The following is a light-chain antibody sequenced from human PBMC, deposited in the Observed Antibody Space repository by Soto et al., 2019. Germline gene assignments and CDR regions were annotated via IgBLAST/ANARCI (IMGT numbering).Light chain of an antibody. J-gene: IGKJ4*01. CDR3: QQRSNWPYALT. V-gene: IGKV3-11*01. Sequence: EIVLTHSPATLSLSPGERATLSFSSSQSVSSYLAWYQQKPGQAPRLLIYDASNRATGIPARFSGSGSGTDFTLTISSLEPEDFAVYYCQQRSNWPYALTFGGGTKVDIK. CDR1: QSVSSY. CDR2: DAS.